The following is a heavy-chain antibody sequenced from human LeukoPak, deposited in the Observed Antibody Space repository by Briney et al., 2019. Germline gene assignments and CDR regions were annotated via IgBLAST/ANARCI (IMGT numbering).Heavy chain of an antibody. Sequence: GGSLRLSCAASGFTFSDYYMSWIRQAPGKGLEWVSYISSSGSTIYYADSVKGRFTISRDNAKNSLYLQMNSLRAEDTAVYYCARVGGSLTAFSRARPRDYFDYWGQGTLVTVSS. CDR3: ARVGGSLTAFSRARPRDYFDY. V-gene: IGHV3-11*04. J-gene: IGHJ4*02. D-gene: IGHD6-6*01. CDR1: GFTFSDYY. CDR2: ISSSGSTI.